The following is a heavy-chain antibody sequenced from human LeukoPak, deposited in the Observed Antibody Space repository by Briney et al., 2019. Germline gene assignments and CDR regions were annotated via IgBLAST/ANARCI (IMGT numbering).Heavy chain of an antibody. CDR2: IYSGGST. Sequence: PGGSLRLSCAASGFTVSSNYMSWVRQAPGKGPEWVSVIYSGGSTYYADSVKGRFTISRDNSKNTLYLQMNSLRAEDMAVYYCARGYYYDSSGLDAFDIWGQGTMVTVSS. J-gene: IGHJ3*02. V-gene: IGHV3-66*02. CDR3: ARGYYYDSSGLDAFDI. D-gene: IGHD3-22*01. CDR1: GFTVSSNY.